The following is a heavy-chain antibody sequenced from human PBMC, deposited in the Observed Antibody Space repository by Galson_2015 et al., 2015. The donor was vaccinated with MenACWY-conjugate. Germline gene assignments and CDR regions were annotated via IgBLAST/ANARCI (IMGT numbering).Heavy chain of an antibody. D-gene: IGHD6-13*01. V-gene: IGHV3-74*01. Sequence: SLRLSCAASGFTFSSFWMHWVRQAPGKGLVWVPRMNSDRSSTSYADSVKGRFTISRDNAKNTLYLQMNSLRAEDTAVYYCARGLSVAAAVSPFAYWGQGTLVTVSS. CDR3: ARGLSVAAAVSPFAY. J-gene: IGHJ4*02. CDR1: GFTFSSFW. CDR2: MNSDRSST.